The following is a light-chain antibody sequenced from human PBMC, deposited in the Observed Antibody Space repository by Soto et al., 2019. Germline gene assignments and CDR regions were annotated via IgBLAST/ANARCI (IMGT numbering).Light chain of an antibody. CDR1: QSISNW. Sequence: IQLTHSPSTLPASVGDRVTLTCRASQSISNWLAWYQQKPGAAPKLLIYHASILETAVPSRFSGNGSGTEFTLTISSLQPGDFATYYCQQYNSYSFGQGTKVDIK. CDR3: QQYNSYS. CDR2: HAS. V-gene: IGKV1-5*01. J-gene: IGKJ1*01.